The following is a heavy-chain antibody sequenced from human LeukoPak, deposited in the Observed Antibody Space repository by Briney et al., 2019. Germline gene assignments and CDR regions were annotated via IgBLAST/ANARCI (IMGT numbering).Heavy chain of an antibody. D-gene: IGHD4-17*01. J-gene: IGHJ1*01. CDR1: GFTFNSYA. V-gene: IGHV3-23*01. Sequence: PGGSLRLSCAASGFTFNSYAMSWVRQAPGKGLEWVFTISGSGGSTYYAYSVKGRFTISRDNTKNTLYLQRNRLGAEATSVYYCAKKSTVTSGWYCQHGGQGPLVSVSS. CDR2: ISGSGGST. CDR3: AKKSTVTSGWYCQH.